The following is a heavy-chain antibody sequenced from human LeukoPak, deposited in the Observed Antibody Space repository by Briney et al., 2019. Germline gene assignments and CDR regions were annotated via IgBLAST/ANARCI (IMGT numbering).Heavy chain of an antibody. J-gene: IGHJ5*02. Sequence: ASVKVSCKASGYTFTSYGISWVRQAPGQGLEWMGWTSAYNGNTNYAQKLQGRVTMTTDTSTSTAYMELRSLRSDDTAVYYCARASYYYGSGSYYPRSFNWFDPWGQGTLVTVSS. CDR2: TSAYNGNT. V-gene: IGHV1-18*01. D-gene: IGHD3-10*01. CDR1: GYTFTSYG. CDR3: ARASYYYGSGSYYPRSFNWFDP.